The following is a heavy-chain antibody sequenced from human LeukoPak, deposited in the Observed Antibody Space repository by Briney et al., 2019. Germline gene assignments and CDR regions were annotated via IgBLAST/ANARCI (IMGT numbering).Heavy chain of an antibody. Sequence: SETLSLTCTVSGYSISSGYYWGWIRQPPGKGLEWIGSIYHSGSTYYNPSLKSRVTISVDTSKNQFSLKLSSVTAADTAVYYCARVPRATNDEEYFQHWGQGTLVTVSS. CDR1: GYSISSGYY. CDR3: ARVPRATNDEEYFQH. V-gene: IGHV4-38-2*02. CDR2: IYHSGST. D-gene: IGHD1-26*01. J-gene: IGHJ1*01.